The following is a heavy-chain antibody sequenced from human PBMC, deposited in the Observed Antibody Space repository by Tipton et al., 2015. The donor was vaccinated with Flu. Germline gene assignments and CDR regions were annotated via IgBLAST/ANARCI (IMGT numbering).Heavy chain of an antibody. D-gene: IGHD3-10*01. Sequence: TLSLTCTVSGGSISSSSYYWDWIRQPPGKGLEWIGSIYYSGSTYYNPSLKSRVTISVDTSKNQFSLKLSSVTAADTAVYYCARVVNGDRGEWGDNWFDPWGQGTLVTVSS. CDR2: IYYSGST. CDR3: ARVVNGDRGEWGDNWFDP. CDR1: GGSISSSSYY. J-gene: IGHJ5*02. V-gene: IGHV4-39*07.